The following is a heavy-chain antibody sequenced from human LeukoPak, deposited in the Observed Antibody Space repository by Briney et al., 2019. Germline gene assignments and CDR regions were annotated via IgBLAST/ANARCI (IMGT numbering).Heavy chain of an antibody. CDR2: INPNSGGT. J-gene: IGHJ3*02. Sequence: ASVKVSCKASGYTFTGYYMHWVRQAPGQGLEWMGRINPNSGGTNYAQKFQGRVTMTRDTSISTAYMELSSLRSEDTAVYYCATERREWVPPAFDIWGQGTMVTVSS. CDR1: GYTFTGYY. CDR3: ATERREWVPPAFDI. D-gene: IGHD1-26*01. V-gene: IGHV1-2*06.